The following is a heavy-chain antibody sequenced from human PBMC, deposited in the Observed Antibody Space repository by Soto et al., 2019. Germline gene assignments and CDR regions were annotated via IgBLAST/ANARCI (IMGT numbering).Heavy chain of an antibody. D-gene: IGHD3-10*01. CDR1: GGSFSGYY. CDR3: ARMSPVRYYYGSGSYYSPRGMDV. J-gene: IGHJ6*02. Sequence: SETLSLTCAVYGGSFSGYYWSWIRQPPGKGLEWIGEINHSGSTNYNPSLKSRVTISVDTSKNQFSLKLSSVTAADTAVYYCARMSPVRYYYGSGSYYSPRGMDVWGQGTTVTVSS. V-gene: IGHV4-34*01. CDR2: INHSGST.